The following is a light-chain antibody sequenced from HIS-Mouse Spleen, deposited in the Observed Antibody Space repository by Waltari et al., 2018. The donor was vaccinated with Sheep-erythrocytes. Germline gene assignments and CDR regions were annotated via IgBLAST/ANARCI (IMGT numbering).Light chain of an antibody. CDR3: QQLNSYPPA. Sequence: IQLTQSPSSLSASVGDRVTITCRASQGISSYLAWYQQTPGKAPKRLIYAASTLQSGVPSRFSGSGSGTEFTLTISSLQPEDFATYYCQQLNSYPPAFGPGTKVDIK. CDR2: AAS. CDR1: QGISSY. J-gene: IGKJ3*01. V-gene: IGKV1-9*01.